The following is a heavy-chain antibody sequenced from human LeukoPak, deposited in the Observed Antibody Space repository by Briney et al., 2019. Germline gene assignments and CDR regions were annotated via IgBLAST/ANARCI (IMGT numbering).Heavy chain of an antibody. V-gene: IGHV1-2*02. D-gene: IGHD2-15*01. CDR1: GYTFSGYY. J-gene: IGHJ6*03. CDR2: INPNRGGT. Sequence: GASVKVSCKASGYTFSGYYMHWVRQAPGQGLEWMGWINPNRGGTKYAQKFQGRVTMTRDTSISTAYMDLSRLRSDDTAVYYCARGVVAATFYYYMDVWGKGTTVTVSS. CDR3: ARGVVAATFYYYMDV.